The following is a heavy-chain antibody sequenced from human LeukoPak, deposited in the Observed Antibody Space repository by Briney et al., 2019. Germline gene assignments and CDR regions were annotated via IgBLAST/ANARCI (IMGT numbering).Heavy chain of an antibody. V-gene: IGHV3-7*01. CDR1: GFTFSSYW. D-gene: IGHD6-13*01. J-gene: IGHJ4*02. CDR3: ARERGSYSSSWYVDY. CDR2: IKQDGSEK. Sequence: GGSLRLSCAASGFTFSSYWMSWVRQAPGKGLEWVANIKQDGSEKYYVDSVKGRFTISRDNSKNTLYLQMNSLRAEDTAVYYCARERGSYSSSWYVDYWGQGTLVTVSS.